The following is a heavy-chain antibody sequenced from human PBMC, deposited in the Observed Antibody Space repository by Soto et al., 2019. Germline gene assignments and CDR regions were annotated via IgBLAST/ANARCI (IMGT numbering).Heavy chain of an antibody. CDR3: ATHGDYPLRYFDY. D-gene: IGHD4-17*01. CDR1: GGTFSSYT. CDR2: IIPILGIA. J-gene: IGHJ4*02. Sequence: QVQLVQSGAEVKKPGSSVKVSCKASGGTFSSYTISWVRQAPGQGLEWMGRIIPILGIANYAQKFQGRVTIPADKSTSTAYMELSSLRSEDTAVYYCATHGDYPLRYFDYWGQGTLVTVSS. V-gene: IGHV1-69*02.